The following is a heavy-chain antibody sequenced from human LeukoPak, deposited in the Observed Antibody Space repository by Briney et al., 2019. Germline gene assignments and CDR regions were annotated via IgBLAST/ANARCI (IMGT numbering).Heavy chain of an antibody. V-gene: IGHV4-59*01. CDR1: GGSISSYY. CDR3: ARSVRWLPSIYYFDY. CDR2: IYYSGST. Sequence: SETLSLTCTVSGGSISSYYWSWIRQPPGKGLEWIGYIYYSGSTNYNPSLKSRVTISVDTSKNQFSLQLSSVTAADTAVYYCARSVRWLPSIYYFDYWGQGTLVTVSS. D-gene: IGHD5-24*01. J-gene: IGHJ4*02.